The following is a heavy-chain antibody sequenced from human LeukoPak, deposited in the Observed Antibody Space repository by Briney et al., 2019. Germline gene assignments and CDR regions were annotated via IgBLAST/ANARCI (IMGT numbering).Heavy chain of an antibody. Sequence: GGSLRLSCAASGFTFSSYEMNWVRQAPGKGLEWVSYISTGGNTIYYADSVKGRFTTSRDNAKNSLYLQMNSLRAEDTAVYYCARDNVRGGFDIWGQGTMVTVSS. CDR2: ISTGGNTI. D-gene: IGHD2-15*01. CDR3: ARDNVRGGFDI. CDR1: GFTFSSYE. J-gene: IGHJ3*02. V-gene: IGHV3-48*03.